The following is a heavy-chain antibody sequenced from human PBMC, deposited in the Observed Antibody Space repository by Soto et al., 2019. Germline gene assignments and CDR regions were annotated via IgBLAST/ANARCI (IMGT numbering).Heavy chain of an antibody. V-gene: IGHV3-7*01. CDR3: ATTAAAAASD. J-gene: IGHJ4*02. Sequence: SLRLSCVVSGFTFSSYWMAWVRQAPGKGLEWVANIKEDGSTKFYVDSVKGRFTISRDNAKNSLFLQMNSLRAEDTAVYYCATTAAAAASDWGQGTLVTVSS. D-gene: IGHD6-13*01. CDR1: GFTFSSYW. CDR2: IKEDGSTK.